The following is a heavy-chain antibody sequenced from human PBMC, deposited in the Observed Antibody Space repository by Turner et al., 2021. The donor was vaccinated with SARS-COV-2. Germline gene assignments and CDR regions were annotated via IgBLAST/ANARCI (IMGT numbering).Heavy chain of an antibody. J-gene: IGHJ5*02. CDR3: ATAPPYCTNGVCPNWFDP. V-gene: IGHV1-24*01. CDR1: GYTLIDLS. Sequence: QVQLVQSGAEVKKPGASVKVSCKVSGYTLIDLSMHWVRQAPGQGLEWMGGFDPEDGETIYAQKFQGRVTMTEDTSTDTAYMELSSLRSEDTAVYYCATAPPYCTNGVCPNWFDPWGQGTLVTVSS. CDR2: FDPEDGET. D-gene: IGHD2-8*01.